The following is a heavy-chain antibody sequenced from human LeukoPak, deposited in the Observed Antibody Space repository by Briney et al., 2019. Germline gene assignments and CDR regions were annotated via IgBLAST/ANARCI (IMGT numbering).Heavy chain of an antibody. V-gene: IGHV4-4*02. CDR2: IYHSGST. J-gene: IGHJ3*02. Sequence: NPSGTLSLTCAVSGGSISSSNWWSWVRQPPGKGLEWIGEIYHSGSTNYNPSLKSRVTISVDKSKNQFSLKLSSVTAADTAVYYCARDSPNYYGSGSYSRAFDIWGQGTMATVSS. CDR3: ARDSPNYYGSGSYSRAFDI. D-gene: IGHD3-10*01. CDR1: GGSISSSNW.